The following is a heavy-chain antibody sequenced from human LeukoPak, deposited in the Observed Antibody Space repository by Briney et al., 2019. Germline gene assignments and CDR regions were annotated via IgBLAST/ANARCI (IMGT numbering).Heavy chain of an antibody. CDR1: GFTFSSYV. CDR3: AKDQGGHYWEYGMNV. V-gene: IGHV3-23*01. Sequence: GGSLRLSCAASGFTFSSYVISWVRQAPGKGLEWISSIGGSGSGGKTYYADSVKGRFTISRDNSKNTLYLQMKSLRVEDTAIYYRAKDQGGHYWEYGMNVWGHGTTVTVSS. D-gene: IGHD3-22*01. J-gene: IGHJ6*02. CDR2: IGGSGSGGKT.